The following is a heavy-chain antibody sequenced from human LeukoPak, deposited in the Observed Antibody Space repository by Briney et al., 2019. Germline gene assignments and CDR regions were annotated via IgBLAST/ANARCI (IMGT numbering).Heavy chain of an antibody. CDR3: ASGMIVVVKGLEYYGMDV. CDR1: GYTSTSYG. Sequence: ASVMVSCKASGYTSTSYGIGWVRQAPGQWLEWMGWTSAYNGNTNYAQKLQGRVTMTTDTSTSTAYMELRSLRSDDTAVYYCASGMIVVVKGLEYYGMDVWGQGTTVTVSS. V-gene: IGHV1-18*01. J-gene: IGHJ6*02. D-gene: IGHD3-22*01. CDR2: TSAYNGNT.